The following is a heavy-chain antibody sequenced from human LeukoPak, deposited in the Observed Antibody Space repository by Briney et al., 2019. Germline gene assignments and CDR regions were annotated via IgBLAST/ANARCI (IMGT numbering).Heavy chain of an antibody. CDR3: ARVVVVAAISTFDP. D-gene: IGHD2-15*01. J-gene: IGHJ5*02. Sequence: SETLSLTCAVYGGSFSGYYWSWIRQPPGKGLEWIGYIYTSGSTNYNPSLKSRVTISVNTSKNQFSLKLSSVTAADTAVYYCARVVVVAAISTFDPWGQGTLVTVSS. CDR1: GGSFSGYY. V-gene: IGHV4-4*09. CDR2: IYTSGST.